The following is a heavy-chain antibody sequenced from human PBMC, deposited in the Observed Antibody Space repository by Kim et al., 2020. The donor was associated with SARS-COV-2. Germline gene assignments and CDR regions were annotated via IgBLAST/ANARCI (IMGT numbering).Heavy chain of an antibody. Sequence: GGSLRLSCTASGFTFGDDAMSWFRQAPGKGLEWVGFIRSKAYGGTTEYAASVKGRFTISRDDSKSIAYLQMNSLKTEDTAVYYCTRSNSGSYYVAFDIWGQGTMVTVSS. V-gene: IGHV3-49*03. CDR2: IRSKAYGGTT. D-gene: IGHD1-26*01. CDR1: GFTFGDDA. J-gene: IGHJ3*02. CDR3: TRSNSGSYYVAFDI.